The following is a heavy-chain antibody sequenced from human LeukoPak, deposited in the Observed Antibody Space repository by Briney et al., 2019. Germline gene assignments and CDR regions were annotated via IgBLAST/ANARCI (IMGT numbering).Heavy chain of an antibody. J-gene: IGHJ4*02. CDR3: ARDGSQWLEVDY. V-gene: IGHV1-18*01. CDR1: GGTFSSYT. Sequence: ASVKVSCKASGGTFSSYTISWVRQAPGQGLEWMGWISAYNGNTNYAQKLQGRVTMTTDTSTSTAYMELRSLRSDDTAVYYCARDGSQWLEVDYWGQGTLVTVSS. D-gene: IGHD6-19*01. CDR2: ISAYNGNT.